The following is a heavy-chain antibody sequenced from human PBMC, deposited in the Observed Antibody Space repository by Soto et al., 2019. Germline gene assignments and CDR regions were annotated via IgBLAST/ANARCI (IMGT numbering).Heavy chain of an antibody. CDR3: ARRGGGVVLAATTPFDY. CDR2: IYHSGST. J-gene: IGHJ4*02. D-gene: IGHD2-15*01. Sequence: SETLSLTXNVSSGSIITANWWSWVRQPPGRGLEWIGEIYHSGSTNYNLSLKSRVTLSVDKSKNQFSLRLSSVTAADTAMYYCARRGGGVVLAATTPFDYWGQGTLVTVSS. CDR1: SGSIITANW. V-gene: IGHV4-4*02.